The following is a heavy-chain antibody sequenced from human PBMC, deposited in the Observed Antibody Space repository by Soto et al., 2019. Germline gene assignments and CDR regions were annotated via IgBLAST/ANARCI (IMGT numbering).Heavy chain of an antibody. D-gene: IGHD1-26*01. CDR2: ISGSGGST. J-gene: IGHJ4*02. V-gene: IGHV3-23*01. CDR3: AKDDGWELLPGY. Sequence: GGSLRLSCAASGFTFSSYAMSWVRQAPGKGLEWVSAISGSGGSTYYADSVKGRFTISRDNSKDTLYLQMNSLRAEDTAVYYCAKDDGWELLPGYWGQGTLVTVSS. CDR1: GFTFSSYA.